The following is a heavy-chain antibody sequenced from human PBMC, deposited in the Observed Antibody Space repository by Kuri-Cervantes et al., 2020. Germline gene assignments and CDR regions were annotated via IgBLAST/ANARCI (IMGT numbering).Heavy chain of an antibody. CDR3: ARDQYSSSWYLGYYYYYGMDV. J-gene: IGHJ6*02. CDR1: GYTFTSYY. V-gene: IGHV1-46*01. D-gene: IGHD6-13*01. Sequence: ASVKVSCKASGYTFTSYYMHWVRQAPGQGLEWMGIINPSGGSTSYAQKFQGRVTMTTDTSASTAYMELSSLRSEDTAVYYCARDQYSSSWYLGYYYYYGMDVWGQGTTVTVSS. CDR2: INPSGGST.